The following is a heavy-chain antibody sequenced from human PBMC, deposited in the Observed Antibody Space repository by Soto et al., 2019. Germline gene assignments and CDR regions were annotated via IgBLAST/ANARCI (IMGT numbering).Heavy chain of an antibody. V-gene: IGHV3-66*01. CDR1: GFTVSSNY. Sequence: PGGSLRLSCAASGFTVSSNYMSWVRQAPGKGLEWVSVIYSGGSTYYADSVKGRFTISRDNSKNTLYLQMNSLRAEDTAVYYCARDAGVDWLLQIDRGGMDVWGQGTTVTVSS. D-gene: IGHD3-9*01. CDR2: IYSGGST. CDR3: ARDAGVDWLLQIDRGGMDV. J-gene: IGHJ6*02.